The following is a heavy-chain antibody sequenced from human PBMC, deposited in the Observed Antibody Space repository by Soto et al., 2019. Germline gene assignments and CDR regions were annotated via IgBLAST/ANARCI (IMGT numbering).Heavy chain of an antibody. J-gene: IGHJ4*02. V-gene: IGHV4-34*01. D-gene: IGHD2-8*02. CDR2: IDHSGST. Sequence: SETLSLTCAVYGGSFSGYYWTWIRQPPGTGLEWIGEIDHSGSTNYNPSLKSRVTISADTSKNQFSLKLTSVTAADTAVYYCARDKITGLFDYWGQGTLVTVSS. CDR1: GGSFSGYY. CDR3: ARDKITGLFDY.